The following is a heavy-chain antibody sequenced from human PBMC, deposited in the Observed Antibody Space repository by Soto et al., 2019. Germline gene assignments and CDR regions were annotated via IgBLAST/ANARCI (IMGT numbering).Heavy chain of an antibody. V-gene: IGHV3-48*01. CDR3: ARERGSGWTFDY. CDR2: ISSSSTI. D-gene: IGHD6-19*01. J-gene: IGHJ4*02. CDR1: GFTFSTYS. Sequence: EVQLVESGGDLVQPGGSLRLSCAASGFTFSTYSMNWVRQAPGKGLEWVSSISSSSTIYYADSVKGRFTISRDNVQNSLYLRMHGLRAEDTAVYYCARERGSGWTFDYWGQGTLVTVSS.